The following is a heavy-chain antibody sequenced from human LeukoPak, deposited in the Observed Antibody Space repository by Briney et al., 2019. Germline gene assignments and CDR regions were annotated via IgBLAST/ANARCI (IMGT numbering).Heavy chain of an antibody. CDR1: GYTFTSYG. CDR2: ISAYNGNT. J-gene: IGHJ4*02. D-gene: IGHD3-9*01. Sequence: GASVTVSCKASGYTFTSYGISWVRQAPGQGLEWMGWISAYNGNTNYAQKLQGRVTMTTDTSTSTAYMELRSLRSDDTAVYYCARVAYDILTGPVGVFDYWGQGTLVTVSS. CDR3: ARVAYDILTGPVGVFDY. V-gene: IGHV1-18*01.